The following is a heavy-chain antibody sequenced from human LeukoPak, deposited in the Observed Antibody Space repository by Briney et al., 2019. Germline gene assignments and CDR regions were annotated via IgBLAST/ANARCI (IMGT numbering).Heavy chain of an antibody. CDR1: GFTLSKYW. J-gene: IGHJ4*02. V-gene: IGHV3-74*01. CDR3: ARGGVGSGSPDLDY. CDR2: INRDGSRI. Sequence: GGSLRLSCGDSGFTLSKYWMHWVRQVPGKGPTWVSRINRDGSRIDHAGSVKGRFTISRDNAKNTLYLQMNSLRPEDTAVYYCARGGVGSGSPDLDYWGQGTLVTVSS. D-gene: IGHD6-19*01.